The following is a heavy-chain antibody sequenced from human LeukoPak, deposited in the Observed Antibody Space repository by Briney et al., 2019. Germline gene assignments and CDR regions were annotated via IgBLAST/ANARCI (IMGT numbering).Heavy chain of an antibody. Sequence: SETLSLTCTVSGGSISSYYWSWIRQPAGKGLEWIGRIYTSGSTNYNPSLKSRVTMSVDTSKNQFSLKLSSVTAADTAVYYCARDKYRAVVTAHDYWGQGTLVTVSS. CDR2: IYTSGST. CDR3: ARDKYRAVVTAHDY. D-gene: IGHD2-21*02. J-gene: IGHJ4*02. V-gene: IGHV4-4*07. CDR1: GGSISSYY.